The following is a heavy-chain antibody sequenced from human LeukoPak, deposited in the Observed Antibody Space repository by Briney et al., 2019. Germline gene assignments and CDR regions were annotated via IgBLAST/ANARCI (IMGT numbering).Heavy chain of an antibody. CDR2: IYPADSDT. Sequence: PGESLKISCKGSGYIFYSYWIAWVRQMPGKGLEWVGSIYPADSDTRYSPSFQGQVTISVDRSISTAYLQWSSLKASDTAMYYCARHGDGYNNWADYWGQGTLVTVSS. V-gene: IGHV5-51*01. CDR1: GYIFYSYW. D-gene: IGHD5-24*01. J-gene: IGHJ4*02. CDR3: ARHGDGYNNWADY.